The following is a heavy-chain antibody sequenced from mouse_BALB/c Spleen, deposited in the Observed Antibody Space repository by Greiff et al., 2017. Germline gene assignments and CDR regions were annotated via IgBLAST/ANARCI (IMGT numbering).Heavy chain of an antibody. V-gene: IGHV5-9-4*01. J-gene: IGHJ4*01. Sequence: EVQRVESGGGLVKPGGSLKLSCAASGFTFSSYAMSWVRQSPEKRLEWVAEISSGGSYTYYPDTVTGRFTISRDNAKNTLYLEMSSLRSEDTAMYYCARRYGNAMDYWGQGTSVTVSS. CDR3: ARRYGNAMDY. CDR1: GFTFSSYA. CDR2: ISSGGSYT. D-gene: IGHD2-10*02.